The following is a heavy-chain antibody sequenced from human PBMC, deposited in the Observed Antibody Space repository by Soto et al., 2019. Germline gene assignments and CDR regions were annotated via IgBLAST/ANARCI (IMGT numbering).Heavy chain of an antibody. CDR1: GGSFSGYF. Sequence: SETLSLTCAVYGGSFSGYFWSWIRQPPGKGLEWIGEINHSGSTNYNPSLKSRVTISVDTSKNQFPLKLRSVTAADTAVYYCATSTTVTITDYSYYYGMDVWGQGTTVTVSS. CDR2: INHSGST. J-gene: IGHJ6*02. V-gene: IGHV4-34*01. CDR3: ATSTTVTITDYSYYYGMDV. D-gene: IGHD4-17*01.